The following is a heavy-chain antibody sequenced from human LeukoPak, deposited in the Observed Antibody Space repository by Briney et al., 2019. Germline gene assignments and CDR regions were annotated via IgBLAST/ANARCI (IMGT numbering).Heavy chain of an antibody. D-gene: IGHD3-22*01. J-gene: IGHJ4*02. CDR2: ISWNSGSI. CDR3: AKVWQGGYYYGYFDY. V-gene: IGHV3-9*01. Sequence: GGSPRLSCAASGFTFDDYAMHWVRQAPGKGLEWVSGISWNSGSIGYADSVKGRFTISRDNAKNSLYLQMNSLRAEDTALYYCAKVWQGGYYYGYFDYWGQGTLVTVSS. CDR1: GFTFDDYA.